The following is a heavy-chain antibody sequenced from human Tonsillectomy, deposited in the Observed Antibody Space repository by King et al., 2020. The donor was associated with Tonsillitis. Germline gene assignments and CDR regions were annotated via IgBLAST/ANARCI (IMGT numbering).Heavy chain of an antibody. CDR1: GFTFSSHT. CDR2: ISSSGSYI. D-gene: IGHD5-12*01. CDR3: ARVYSGYANGVYFDY. V-gene: IGHV3-21*01. J-gene: IGHJ4*02. Sequence: VQLVESGGGLVKPGGSLRLSCAASGFTFSSHTMNWVRQAPGKGLGWVSSISSSGSYIYYADSVKGRFTISRDNANNSVYLQMTSLVAEDMAVYYCARVYSGYANGVYFDYWGQGALVTVSS.